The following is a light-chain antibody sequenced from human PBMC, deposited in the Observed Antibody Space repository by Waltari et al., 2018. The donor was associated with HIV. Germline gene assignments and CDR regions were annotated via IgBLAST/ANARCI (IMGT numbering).Light chain of an antibody. CDR3: QAADRGGAYRVV. V-gene: IGLV3-25*03. Sequence: SYELTQPPTVTVSPGQTARINCSGDASHNHSSYWYQREPDQAPVLVTYKDNVRPTGIPERFSGSISGTTVTLAISGVQAEDEADYYCQAADRGGAYRVVFGGGTKLTVL. CDR2: KDN. J-gene: IGLJ2*01. CDR1: ASHNHS.